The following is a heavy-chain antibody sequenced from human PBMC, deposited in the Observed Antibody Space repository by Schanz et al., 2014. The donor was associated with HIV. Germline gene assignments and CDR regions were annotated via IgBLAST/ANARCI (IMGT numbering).Heavy chain of an antibody. CDR3: AREDGWFGDIYYFGLDV. CDR1: GFTFSDYA. J-gene: IGHJ6*02. V-gene: IGHV3-21*01. Sequence: EVQLVESGGGLVRPGGSLRLSCVASGFTFSDYAMSWVRQAPGKGPEWVSALSGGNDDTFYADYADSVKGRFTISRDNAKNSLYLQMNALRAEDTAVYYCAREDGWFGDIYYFGLDVWGRGTTVTVSS. CDR2: LSGGNDDT. D-gene: IGHD3-10*01.